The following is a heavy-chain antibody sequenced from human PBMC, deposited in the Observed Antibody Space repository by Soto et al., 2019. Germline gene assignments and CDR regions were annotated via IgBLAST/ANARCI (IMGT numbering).Heavy chain of an antibody. CDR3: ARKGFSITGTPGWFDP. CDR1: GGTFSSYA. CDR2: TIPIFGTA. V-gene: IGHV1-69*06. D-gene: IGHD1-20*01. Sequence: GASVKVSCKASGGTFSSYAISWVRQAPGQGLEWMGGTIPIFGTANYAQKFQGRVTITADKSTSTAYMELSSLRSEDTAVYYCARKGFSITGTPGWFDPWGQGTLVTVSS. J-gene: IGHJ5*02.